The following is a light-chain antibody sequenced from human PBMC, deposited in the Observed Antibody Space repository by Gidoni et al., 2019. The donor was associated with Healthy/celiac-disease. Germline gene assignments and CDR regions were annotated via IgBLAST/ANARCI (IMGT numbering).Light chain of an antibody. V-gene: IGKV3-15*01. J-gene: IGKJ4*01. CDR1: QSVNSN. CDR3: QQYNKWPPLT. Sequence: EIVMTQSPATLSVSPGERATLSCRASQSVNSNLAWYQQKPGQAPRLLIYGASTRATGIPARFSGSGSGKEFTLTISSLQSEDFAVYYCQQYNKWPPLTFGGGTKVEIK. CDR2: GAS.